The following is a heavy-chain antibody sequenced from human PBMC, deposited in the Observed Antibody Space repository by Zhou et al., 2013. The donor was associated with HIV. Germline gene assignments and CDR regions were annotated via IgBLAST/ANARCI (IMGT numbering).Heavy chain of an antibody. CDR3: ARDRADYYDSRRRDDAFDI. CDR2: IIPIFGTA. J-gene: IGHJ3*02. V-gene: IGHV1-69*05. D-gene: IGHD3-22*01. CDR1: GGTFSSYA. Sequence: QVQLVQSGAEVKKPGSSVKVSCKASGGTFSSYAISWVRQAPGQGLEWMGGIIPIFGTANYAQKFQGRVTITTDESTSTAYMELSSLRSEDTAVYYCARDRADYYDSRRRDDAFDIWGQGTMVTVSS.